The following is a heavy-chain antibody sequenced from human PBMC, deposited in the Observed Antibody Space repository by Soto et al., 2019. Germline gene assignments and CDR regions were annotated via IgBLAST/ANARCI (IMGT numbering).Heavy chain of an antibody. Sequence: PXETLSLTCAVAGCSGTSYYWSWIRQSAGKGLEWIGRIYYSGDTKYSPSLQSRVTMSVDTSKNQVSLKLTSVTAADTAVYYCARDMRVFGGIDVWGQGTTVTVSS. V-gene: IGHV4-4*07. CDR3: ARDMRVFGGIDV. CDR2: IYYSGDT. D-gene: IGHD3-3*01. CDR1: GCSGTSYY. J-gene: IGHJ6*02.